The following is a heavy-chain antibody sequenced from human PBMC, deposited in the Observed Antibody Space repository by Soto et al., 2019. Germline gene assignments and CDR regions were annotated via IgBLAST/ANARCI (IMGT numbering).Heavy chain of an antibody. CDR1: GFSFKNAW. J-gene: IGHJ4*01. V-gene: IGHV3-15*07. D-gene: IGHD3-10*01. CDR3: TGIWFGELYNY. CDR2: IKNKNDGGTI. Sequence: EVELVESGGGLVKPGGSLTLSCAASGFSFKNAWMNWVRQAPGKGLEWVGRIKNKNDGGTIDYAAFVKGRFTISRDASENTLYLHMNDLKTEDSAVYFCTGIWFGELYNYWGQGSLVTVSS.